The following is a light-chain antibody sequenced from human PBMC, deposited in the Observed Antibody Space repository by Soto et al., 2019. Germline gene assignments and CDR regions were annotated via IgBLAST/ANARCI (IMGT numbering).Light chain of an antibody. CDR3: QQLDSYPLT. J-gene: IGKJ3*01. V-gene: IGKV1-9*01. Sequence: DIQLTQSPSFLSASVGDRVTITCRASQGISSYLAWYQLKPGNAPKLLIYTASTLQSGVPSRFSGSGSGTEFTLTISSLQPEDFATYYCQQLDSYPLTFGPGTKVDIK. CDR1: QGISSY. CDR2: TAS.